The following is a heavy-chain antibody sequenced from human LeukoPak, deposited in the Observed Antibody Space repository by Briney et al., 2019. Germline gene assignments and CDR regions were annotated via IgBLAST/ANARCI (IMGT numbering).Heavy chain of an antibody. V-gene: IGHV3-9*01. Sequence: PGGSLRLSCAASGFTFDDYAMHWVRQAPGKGLEWVSGISWNSGSIGYADSVKGRLTISRDNAKNSLYLQMNSLRAEDTALYYCAKDISLAVAGIGDWGQGTLVTVSS. J-gene: IGHJ4*02. CDR2: ISWNSGSI. CDR3: AKDISLAVAGIGD. D-gene: IGHD6-19*01. CDR1: GFTFDDYA.